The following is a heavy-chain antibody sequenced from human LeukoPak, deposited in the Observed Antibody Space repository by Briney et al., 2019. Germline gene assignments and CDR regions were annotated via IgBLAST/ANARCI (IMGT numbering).Heavy chain of an antibody. CDR1: GYTFTSYY. CDR2: INPSGGST. J-gene: IGHJ6*04. D-gene: IGHD2-15*01. Sequence: GASVKVSCKASGYTFTSYYMHWVRQAPGQGLEWMGIINPSGGSTSYAQKFQGRVTMTRDTSTSTVYMELSSLRSEDTAVYYRARRGCSGGSCSLLGYYYYGMDVWGKGTTVTVSS. CDR3: ARRGCSGGSCSLLGYYYYGMDV. V-gene: IGHV1-46*01.